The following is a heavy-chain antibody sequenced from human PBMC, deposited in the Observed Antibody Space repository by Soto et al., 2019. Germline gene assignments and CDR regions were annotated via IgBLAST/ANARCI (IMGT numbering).Heavy chain of an antibody. Sequence: EVQLVESGGGLVKPGGSLRLSCAASGFTFSSYSMNWVRQAPGKGLEWVSSISSSSSYIYYADSVKGRFTISRDSAKNSLYLQMNSLRAEDTAVYYCASEQWAGGMDVWGQGPTVTVSS. CDR2: ISSSSSYI. CDR3: ASEQWAGGMDV. V-gene: IGHV3-21*01. D-gene: IGHD6-19*01. CDR1: GFTFSSYS. J-gene: IGHJ6*02.